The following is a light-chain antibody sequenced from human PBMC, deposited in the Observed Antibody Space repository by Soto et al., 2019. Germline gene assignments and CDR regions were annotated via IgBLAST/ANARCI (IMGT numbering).Light chain of an antibody. CDR3: QSYDSSLRGSL. CDR2: ANR. V-gene: IGLV1-40*01. Sequence: QAVVTQPPSVSAAPGQRVTISCTGSSSTIGAGYDVHWYQHLPGTAPKLLIYANRGRPSGVPDRFSGSKSGTSASLGITGVQDEDEADYYCQSYDSSLRGSLFGGGTKLTVL. CDR1: SSTIGAGYD. J-gene: IGLJ2*01.